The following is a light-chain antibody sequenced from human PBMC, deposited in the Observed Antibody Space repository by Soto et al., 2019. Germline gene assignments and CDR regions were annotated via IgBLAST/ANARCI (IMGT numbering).Light chain of an antibody. Sequence: EIVMTQSPATVSVSPGERSTLCWRASQSISSNLAWYQQKPGQAPRLLMFRTSSRATGFPARFSASGSGTDFTLTISDVQPEDFALYYCHQRQSWPRTFGQGTKVDI. CDR3: HQRQSWPRT. CDR1: QSISSN. CDR2: RTS. V-gene: IGKV3-15*01. J-gene: IGKJ1*01.